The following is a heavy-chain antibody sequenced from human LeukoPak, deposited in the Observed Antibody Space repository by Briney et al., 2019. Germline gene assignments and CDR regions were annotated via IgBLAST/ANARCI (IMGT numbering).Heavy chain of an antibody. CDR1: GFTFSSYG. Sequence: PGGSLRLSCAASGFTFSSYGMHWVRQAPGKGLEWVAVISYDGSNKYYADSVKGRFTISRDNSKNTLYLQMNSLRAEDTAVYYCAKDKLATTVSVYDYWGQGTLVTVSS. CDR3: AKDKLATTVSVYDY. CDR2: ISYDGSNK. V-gene: IGHV3-30*18. D-gene: IGHD5-24*01. J-gene: IGHJ4*02.